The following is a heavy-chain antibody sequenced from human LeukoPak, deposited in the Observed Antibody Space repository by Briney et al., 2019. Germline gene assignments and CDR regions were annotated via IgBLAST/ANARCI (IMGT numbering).Heavy chain of an antibody. D-gene: IGHD3-10*01. CDR2: ISYDGSNK. CDR1: GFTFSSYG. CDR3: AKDDSGSGSYGVEGY. J-gene: IGHJ4*02. V-gene: IGHV3-30*18. Sequence: PGGSLRLSCAASGFTFSSYGMHWVRQAPGKGLEWVAVISYDGSNKYYADSVKGRFTISRDNSKNTLYLQMNSLRAEDTAVYYCAKDDSGSGSYGVEGYWGQGTLVTVSS.